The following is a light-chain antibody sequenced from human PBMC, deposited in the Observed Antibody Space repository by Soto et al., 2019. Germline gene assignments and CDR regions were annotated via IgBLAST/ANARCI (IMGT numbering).Light chain of an antibody. CDR3: QEYNSWT. J-gene: IGKJ1*01. CDR1: QNIVNW. V-gene: IGKV1-5*03. Sequence: IQMTQSPSTLSASVGDTVTITCRASQNIVNWLAWYQQKPGEAPKLLNYKASTLETGAPSRFSGSRSGTEFTLTINSLQPDDFATYYCQEYNSWTFGQGTKVEIK. CDR2: KAS.